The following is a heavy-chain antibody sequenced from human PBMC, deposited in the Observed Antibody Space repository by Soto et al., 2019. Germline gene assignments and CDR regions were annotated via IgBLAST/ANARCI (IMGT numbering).Heavy chain of an antibody. CDR2: INPNSGGT. V-gene: IGHV1-2*02. CDR3: ASVYCSGGSCYSFDY. D-gene: IGHD2-15*01. J-gene: IGHJ4*02. CDR1: GYIFTGYY. Sequence: ASVKVSCKASGYIFTGYYMHWVRQAPGQGLEWMGWINPNSGGTNYAQKFQGRVTMTRDTSISTAYMELSRLRSDDTAVYYCASVYCSGGSCYSFDYWGQGTLGTAPQ.